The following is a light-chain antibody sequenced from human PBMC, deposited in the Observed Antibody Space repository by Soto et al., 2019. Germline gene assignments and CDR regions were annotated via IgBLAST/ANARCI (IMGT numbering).Light chain of an antibody. V-gene: IGLV2-14*03. CDR1: SSDIGDYDY. CDR2: DVT. Sequence: QSALTQPASVSGSPGQSITISCTGTSSDIGDYDYVSWYQQLPGKAPKLLIFDVTHRPSGVSDRFSGSKSGNTASLTISGVRPEDEADYYCCSYAGDNSWVFGGGTKVTVL. J-gene: IGLJ3*02. CDR3: CSYAGDNSWV.